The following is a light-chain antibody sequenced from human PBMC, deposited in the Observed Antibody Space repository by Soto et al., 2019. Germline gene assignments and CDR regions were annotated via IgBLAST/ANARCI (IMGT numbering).Light chain of an antibody. J-gene: IGKJ1*01. CDR3: QQYGSSWT. CDR1: QSVSSSY. V-gene: IGKV3-20*01. CDR2: GAS. Sequence: EIVLTQSPGTLSLSPGERATLSCRASQSVSSSYLAWYQQKPGQAPRLLIYGASSSATGIPDRFSGSGSGTDFTLTISRLEPEEFAVYYCQQYGSSWTFGQGTKVEIK.